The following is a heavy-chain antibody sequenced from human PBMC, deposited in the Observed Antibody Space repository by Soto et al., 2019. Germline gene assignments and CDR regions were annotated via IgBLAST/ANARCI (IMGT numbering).Heavy chain of an antibody. Sequence: EVQLVESGGGLVQPGGSLRLSCAASGFTFSTYSMHWVRQAPGRGLEYVSAISSNGGSTYYADSVKGRFTISRDNSKNTLYLQMGSLRAEDMAVYYCARAPVGVYDYWGQGTLVTVSS. CDR1: GFTFSTYS. J-gene: IGHJ4*02. CDR3: ARAPVGVYDY. CDR2: ISSNGGST. D-gene: IGHD1-26*01. V-gene: IGHV3-64*07.